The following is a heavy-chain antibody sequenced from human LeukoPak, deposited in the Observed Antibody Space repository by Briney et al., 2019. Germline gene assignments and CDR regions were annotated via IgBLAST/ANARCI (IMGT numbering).Heavy chain of an antibody. CDR1: GGSFSGYY. V-gene: IGHV4-34*01. CDR2: INHSGST. D-gene: IGHD6-13*01. J-gene: IGHJ1*01. CDR3: ARRSSWTNYEYFQH. Sequence: PSETLSLTCAVYGGSFSGYYWSWIRRPPGKGLEWIGEINHSGSTNYNPSLKSRVTISVDTSKNQFSLKLSSVTAADTAVYYCARRSSWTNYEYFQHWGQGTLVTVSS.